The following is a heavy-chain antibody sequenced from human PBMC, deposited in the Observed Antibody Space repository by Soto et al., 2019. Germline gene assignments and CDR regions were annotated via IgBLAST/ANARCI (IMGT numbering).Heavy chain of an antibody. Sequence: EVQLLESGGGLVQPGGSLRLSCAASGFTFRSYVISWVRQAPGKGLEWVSTITDSGGSTYDADSVKGRFTISRDNSKSTLYLQMNSLRAEDTAIYSCAKHLVFHDAFEIWGQGTLVTVSS. J-gene: IGHJ3*02. CDR2: ITDSGGST. V-gene: IGHV3-23*01. CDR3: AKHLVFHDAFEI. CDR1: GFTFRSYV. D-gene: IGHD3-10*01.